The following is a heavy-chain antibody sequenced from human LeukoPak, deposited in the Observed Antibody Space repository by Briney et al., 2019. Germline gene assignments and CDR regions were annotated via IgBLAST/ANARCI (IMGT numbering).Heavy chain of an antibody. D-gene: IGHD3-22*01. V-gene: IGHV4-30-4*01. J-gene: IGHJ4*02. CDR1: GGSISSGDYY. CDR3: ARDTYDSSGYFY. CDR2: INYSGST. Sequence: SETLSLTCTVSGGSISSGDYYWSWIRQPPGKGLEWIGYINYSGSTYYNPSLKSRVTISVDTSKNQFSLKLSSVTAADTAVYYCARDTYDSSGYFYWGQGTLVTVSS.